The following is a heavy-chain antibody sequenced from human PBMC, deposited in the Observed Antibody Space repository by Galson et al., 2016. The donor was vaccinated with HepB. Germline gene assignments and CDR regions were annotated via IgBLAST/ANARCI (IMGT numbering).Heavy chain of an antibody. Sequence: SETLSLTCAVSGGSISSNNWWSWVRQPPGKGLEWIGEIYHSGSTHYNPSLKSRVTIAVEKSKNHFSLKLSSVTAADTAVYYCARGGPYGMDVWGQGTTVTVSS. CDR2: IYHSGST. J-gene: IGHJ6*02. CDR1: GGSISSNNW. V-gene: IGHV4-4*02. D-gene: IGHD3-16*01. CDR3: ARGGPYGMDV.